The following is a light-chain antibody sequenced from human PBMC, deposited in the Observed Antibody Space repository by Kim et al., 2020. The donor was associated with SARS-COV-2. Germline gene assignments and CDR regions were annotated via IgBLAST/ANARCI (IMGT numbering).Light chain of an antibody. CDR1: SMDVGGYNY. CDR2: EVT. J-gene: IGLJ2*01. CDR3: SSYAGNNNLV. Sequence: GQSVTISCTGTSMDVGGYNYVSWYQQHPGKAPKLMIYEVTKRPSGVPDRFSGSKSGNTASLTVSGLQAEDEADYYCSSYAGNNNLVFGGGTQLTVL. V-gene: IGLV2-8*01.